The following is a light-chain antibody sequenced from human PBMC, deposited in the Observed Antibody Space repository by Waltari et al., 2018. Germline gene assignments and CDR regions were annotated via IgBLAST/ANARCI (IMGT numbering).Light chain of an antibody. Sequence: DTVLTHSPATLPVSPGDGATLACRASLSVRRNLAWYQQRPAQAPRLLIFGFSTRAPGVAARFIGSGSGTEFTLTITGLQSEDSAIYFCQQYDEWPPRYTFGQGTTLEIK. V-gene: IGKV3-15*01. CDR3: QQYDEWPPRYT. CDR1: LSVRRN. J-gene: IGKJ2*01. CDR2: GFS.